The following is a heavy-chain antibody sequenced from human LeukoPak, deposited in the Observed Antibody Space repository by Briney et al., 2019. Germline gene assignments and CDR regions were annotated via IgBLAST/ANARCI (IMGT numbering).Heavy chain of an antibody. CDR2: ISYDGSNK. V-gene: IGHV3-30-3*01. D-gene: IGHD3-22*01. Sequence: GGSLRPSCAASGFTFSSYAMHWVRQAPGKGLEWVAVISYDGSNKYYADSVKGRFTISRDNSKNTLNLQMNSLRVEDTAVYYCARIPYDSSPSGDFWGQGTLVTVSS. CDR3: ARIPYDSSPSGDF. CDR1: GFTFSSYA. J-gene: IGHJ4*02.